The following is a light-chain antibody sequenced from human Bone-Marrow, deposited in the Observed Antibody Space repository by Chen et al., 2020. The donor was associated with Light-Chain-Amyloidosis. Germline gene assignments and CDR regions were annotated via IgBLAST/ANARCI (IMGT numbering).Light chain of an antibody. V-gene: IGKV4-1*01. CDR2: WAS. CDR3: QQYYSTTST. Sequence: ATINCKSSQSVLYSSNNKNYLAWYQQKPGQPPKLLIYWASTRESGVPDRFSGSGSGTDFTLTISSLQAEDVAVYYCQQYYSTTSTFGGGTKVEIK. CDR1: QSVLYSSNNKNY. J-gene: IGKJ4*01.